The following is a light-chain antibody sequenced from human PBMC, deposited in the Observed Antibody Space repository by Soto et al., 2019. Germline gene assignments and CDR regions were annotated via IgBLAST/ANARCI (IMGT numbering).Light chain of an antibody. CDR1: SSNIGSNT. J-gene: IGLJ1*01. V-gene: IGLV1-44*01. CDR2: GNN. Sequence: QSVLTQSPSASGTPGQRVTISCSGSSSNIGSNTVNWYQQLPGTAPRLLIYGNNQRPSGVPDQFSGSKSGTSASLAISGLQSEDEADYYCATWDDSLNVYVFGTGTKVTVL. CDR3: ATWDDSLNVYV.